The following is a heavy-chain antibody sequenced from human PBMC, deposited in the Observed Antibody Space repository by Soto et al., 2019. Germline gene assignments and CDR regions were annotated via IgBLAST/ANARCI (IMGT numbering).Heavy chain of an antibody. CDR1: GGSISSGDYY. V-gene: IGHV4-30-4*01. J-gene: IGHJ3*02. CDR3: ARGGYYDILSCYYNRRAFYI. Sequence: SETLSLTCTVSGGSISSGDYYWSWIRQPPGKGLEWIGYIYYSGSTYYNPSLKSRVTISVDTSKNQFSLKLSSVTAADTAVYYCARGGYYDILSCYYNRRAFYICGQGTMVTVSS. D-gene: IGHD3-9*01. CDR2: IYYSGST.